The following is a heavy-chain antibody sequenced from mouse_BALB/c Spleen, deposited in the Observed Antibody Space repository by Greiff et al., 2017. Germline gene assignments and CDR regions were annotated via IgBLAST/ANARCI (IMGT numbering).Heavy chain of an antibody. CDR1: GFSLTSYG. D-gene: IGHD2-4*01. CDR3: ARRIYYDYDGRRGYAMDY. J-gene: IGHJ4*01. CDR2: IWSGGST. Sequence: VKLMESGPGLVQPSQSLSITCTVSGFSLTSYGVHWVRQSPGKGLEWLGVIWSGGSTDYNAAFISRLSISKDNSKSQVFFKMNSLQANDTAIYYCARRIYYDYDGRRGYAMDYWGQGTSVTVSS. V-gene: IGHV2-2*02.